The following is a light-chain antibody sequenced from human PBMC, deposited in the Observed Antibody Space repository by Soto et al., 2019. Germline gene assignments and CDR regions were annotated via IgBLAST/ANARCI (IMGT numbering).Light chain of an antibody. CDR1: QGISNF. CDR2: AAS. Sequence: DIQMTQSPSYLSASVGDRVTITCRASQGISNFLAWYQQKPGKVPKLLISAASTLQSGVPYRFSGSGSGTYVTLTITNLQPEDVATYYCQMYSSVITFGQGKRMEI. J-gene: IGKJ5*01. CDR3: QMYSSVIT. V-gene: IGKV1-27*01.